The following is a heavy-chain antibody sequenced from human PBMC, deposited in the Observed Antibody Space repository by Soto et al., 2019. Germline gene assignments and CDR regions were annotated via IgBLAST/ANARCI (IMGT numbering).Heavy chain of an antibody. Sequence: PGGSLRLSCASSGFTFSSYSMNWVRQAPGKGLEWVSYISSSSSTIYYADSVKGRFTISRDNAKNSLYLQMNSLRAEDTAVYYCGRVSYDFWSGYSYYYYYYMDVWGKGTRVTVS. D-gene: IGHD3-3*01. CDR1: GFTFSSYS. CDR3: GRVSYDFWSGYSYYYYYYMDV. J-gene: IGHJ6*03. V-gene: IGHV3-48*01. CDR2: ISSSSSTI.